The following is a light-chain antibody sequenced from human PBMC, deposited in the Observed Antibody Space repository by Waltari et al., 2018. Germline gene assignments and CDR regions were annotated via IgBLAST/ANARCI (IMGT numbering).Light chain of an antibody. Sequence: WYQQPCGKAPKLMIYDVSKRPSGVSYRFSGSKSGNTASLTISGLQAEDEADYYCSSYTGSSTWVFGGGTKLTVL. V-gene: IGLV2-14*04. CDR3: SSYTGSSTWV. CDR2: DVS. J-gene: IGLJ3*02.